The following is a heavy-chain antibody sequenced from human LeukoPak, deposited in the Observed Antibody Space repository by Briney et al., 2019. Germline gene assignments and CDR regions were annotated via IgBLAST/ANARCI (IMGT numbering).Heavy chain of an antibody. CDR3: ARRAGEYSHPYDY. CDR2: ISSGGNT. Sequence: GGSLRLSCAASGFTFSSYAMSWVRQAPGKGLEWVSFISSGGNTDHSDSVKGRFTISRDNSKNTLYLQMNSLRAEDTAIYYCARRAGEYSHPYDYWGQGTLVTVSS. J-gene: IGHJ4*02. V-gene: IGHV3-23*01. D-gene: IGHD2-15*01. CDR1: GFTFSSYA.